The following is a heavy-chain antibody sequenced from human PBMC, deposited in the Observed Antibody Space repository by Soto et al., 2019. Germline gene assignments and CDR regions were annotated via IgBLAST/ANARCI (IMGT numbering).Heavy chain of an antibody. Sequence: SETLSLTCTVSGGSISSSSYYWGWIRQPPGKGLEWIGSIYYSGNTYYNPSLESRVTISVDTSKNQFSLKLSSVTAADTAIYYCARSSIRDYYFDYWGQGTLVTVS. CDR3: ARSSIRDYYFDY. CDR1: GGSISSSSYY. J-gene: IGHJ4*02. D-gene: IGHD6-6*01. CDR2: IYYSGNT. V-gene: IGHV4-39*01.